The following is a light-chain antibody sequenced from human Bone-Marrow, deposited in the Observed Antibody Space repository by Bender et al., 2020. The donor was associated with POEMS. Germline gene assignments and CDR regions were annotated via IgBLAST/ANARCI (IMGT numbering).Light chain of an antibody. Sequence: QSALTQPRSVSGSPGQSVTISCTGTSSDVGGYDYVSWYQHHPGEAPKLIIYDVNRRPSGVPDRFSGSKSGTSASLAISGLHSEDEADYYCATWDDSLHGRVVFGGGTKLTVL. CDR2: DVN. CDR1: SSDVGGYDY. CDR3: ATWDDSLHGRVV. J-gene: IGLJ2*01. V-gene: IGLV2-11*01.